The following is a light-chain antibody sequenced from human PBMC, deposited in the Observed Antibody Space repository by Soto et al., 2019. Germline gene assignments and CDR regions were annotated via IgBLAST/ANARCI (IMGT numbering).Light chain of an antibody. CDR2: DVS. CDR3: SSYTSSSTYV. Sequence: QSVLTQPASVSGSPGQSITISCTGTSSDVGGYNYVSWYQHHPGKAPKLMIYDVSNRPSGVSNRFSGSKSGNTASLTISGLQAEDVADYYCSSYTSSSTYVFGTGTKVTVL. V-gene: IGLV2-14*03. CDR1: SSDVGGYNY. J-gene: IGLJ1*01.